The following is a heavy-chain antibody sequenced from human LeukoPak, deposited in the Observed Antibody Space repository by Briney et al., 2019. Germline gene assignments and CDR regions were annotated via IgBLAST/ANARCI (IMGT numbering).Heavy chain of an antibody. V-gene: IGHV3-30-3*01. CDR2: ISYDGSNK. Sequence: AGRSLSLSCAASGFTFSSYAMHWVRQPAGKGLEWVAVISYDGSNKYYADSVKRRFTISRANSKSTLYLQMMSLRAEDTAVYYCERVDPRLPEQPFDYWGQGTLVTVSS. J-gene: IGHJ4*02. CDR1: GFTFSSYA. CDR3: ERVDPRLPEQPFDY. D-gene: IGHD1/OR15-1a*01.